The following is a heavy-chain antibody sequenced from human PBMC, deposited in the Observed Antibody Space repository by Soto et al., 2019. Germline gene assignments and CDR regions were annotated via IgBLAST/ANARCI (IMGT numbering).Heavy chain of an antibody. J-gene: IGHJ6*02. CDR1: GFTFSSYG. V-gene: IGHV3-30*18. D-gene: IGHD3-22*01. CDR3: AKEPLDYYDSSGGYYYYGMDV. Sequence: GGSLRLSCAASGFTFSSYGMHWVRQAPGKGLEWVAVISYDGSNKYYADSVKGRFTISRDNSKNTLYLQMNSLRAEDTAVYYCAKEPLDYYDSSGGYYYYGMDVWGQGTTVTVSS. CDR2: ISYDGSNK.